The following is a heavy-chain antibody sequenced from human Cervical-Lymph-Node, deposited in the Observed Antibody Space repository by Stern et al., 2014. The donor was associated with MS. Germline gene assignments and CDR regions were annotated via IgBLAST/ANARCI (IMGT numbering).Heavy chain of an antibody. D-gene: IGHD2-21*01. J-gene: IGHJ4*02. Sequence: EVQLVQSGAELKEPGESLKMSCKTSGYNFINYWIDWVRQVPGKGLEWIGIIHPGDSDISYSPSFQGHLTMSVDKSTPTACMQCKSLKASDTAVYYCARWSVACDYWGQGALITVSS. V-gene: IGHV5-51*03. CDR1: GYNFINYW. CDR3: ARWSVACDY. CDR2: IHPGDSDI.